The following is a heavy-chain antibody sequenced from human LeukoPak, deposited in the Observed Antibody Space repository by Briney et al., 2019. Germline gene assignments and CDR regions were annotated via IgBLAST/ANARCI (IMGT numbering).Heavy chain of an antibody. J-gene: IGHJ4*02. V-gene: IGHV4-4*02. CDR2: IHRSGSP. CDR1: LDSTTSNF. Sequence: PSETLSLACTVSLDSTTSNFWSWVRQPPGKGLEWIGEIHRSGSPDYNPSLQSRVTISIDRSRNQIALELSSVTAADTAVYYCAREILGGFNPGAYWGQGTLVTVSS. D-gene: IGHD1-14*01. CDR3: AREILGGFNPGAY.